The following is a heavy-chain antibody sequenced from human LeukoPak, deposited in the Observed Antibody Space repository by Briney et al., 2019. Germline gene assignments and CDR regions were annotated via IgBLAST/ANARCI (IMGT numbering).Heavy chain of an antibody. V-gene: IGHV3-23*01. D-gene: IGHD1-26*01. J-gene: IGHJ4*02. CDR1: GFTFSSYA. Sequence: GGSLRLSCAASGFTFSSYAMSWVRQAPGKGLEWVSAISGNGGATYYAGSVKGRFTISRDNSKNTLYLQMNSLRAEDTAVYYCVLYSGSSSPFDYWGQGTLVTVSS. CDR2: ISGNGGAT. CDR3: VLYSGSSSPFDY.